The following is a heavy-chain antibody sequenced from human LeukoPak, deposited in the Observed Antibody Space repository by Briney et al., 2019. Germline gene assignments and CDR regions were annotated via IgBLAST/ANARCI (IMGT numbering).Heavy chain of an antibody. CDR3: ATVTTHYYYYGMDV. D-gene: IGHD4-11*01. J-gene: IGHJ6*02. V-gene: IGHV1-2*02. CDR2: INPNSGGT. CDR1: GYTFTGYY. Sequence: ASVKVSCKASGYTFTGYYMHWVRQAPGQGLEWMGWINPNSGGTNYAQKFQGRVTMTEDTSTDTAYMELSSLRSEDTAVYYCATVTTHYYYYGMDVWGQGTTVTVSS.